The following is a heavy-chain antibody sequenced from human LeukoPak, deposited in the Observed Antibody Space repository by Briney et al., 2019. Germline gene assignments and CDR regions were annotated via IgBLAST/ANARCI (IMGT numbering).Heavy chain of an antibody. V-gene: IGHV1-69*01. CDR3: ARDLSTTGLVPHYYYYMDV. Sequence: SSVKVSCKASGGTFSSYAISWVRQAPGQGLERMGGIIPIFGTANYAQKCQGRVTITADESTSTAYMELSSLRSEDTAVHYCARDLSTTGLVPHYYYYMDVWGKGTTVTVSS. CDR2: IIPIFGTA. D-gene: IGHD1-1*01. J-gene: IGHJ6*03. CDR1: GGTFSSYA.